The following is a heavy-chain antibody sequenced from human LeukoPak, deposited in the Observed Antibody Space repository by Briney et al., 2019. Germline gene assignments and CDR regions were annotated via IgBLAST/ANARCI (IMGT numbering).Heavy chain of an antibody. Sequence: GESLRLSCAGSGFTFSSFWIHWVRQAPGKGLVWVSRINSGGSSTTYADSVKGRFTISRDSAKNTVYLQMNSLRAEDTAVYYCARGWDGYSYGIWGQGTLVTVSS. J-gene: IGHJ4*02. D-gene: IGHD5-18*01. V-gene: IGHV3-74*01. CDR3: ARGWDGYSYGI. CDR2: INSGGSST. CDR1: GFTFSSFW.